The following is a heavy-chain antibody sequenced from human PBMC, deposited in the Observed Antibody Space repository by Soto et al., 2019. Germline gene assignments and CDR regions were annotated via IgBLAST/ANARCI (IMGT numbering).Heavy chain of an antibody. CDR3: ARDPPPVIVDFYFDY. V-gene: IGHV1-3*01. J-gene: IGHJ4*02. D-gene: IGHD3-16*02. CDR1: GYTFTSYA. Sequence: ASVKVSCKTSGYTFTSYAMHWVRQAPGQRLEWMGWINVGTGNTKYSQKFQGRVTITSDTSASTAYMELSSLRSEDTAVYYCARDPPPVIVDFYFDYWGQGTLVTVSS. CDR2: INVGTGNT.